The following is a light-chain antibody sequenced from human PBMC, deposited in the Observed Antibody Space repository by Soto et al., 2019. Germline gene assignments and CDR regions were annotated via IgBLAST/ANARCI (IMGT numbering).Light chain of an antibody. CDR2: GAS. Sequence: EVVMTQSPATLSVSPGERATLSCRASQSVSSNLAWYQQKHGQAPRLLIYGASTRATGIPARFSGSGSGTEFTLTISSLQSEDFALYFCQQYNNWPFSFGPGTRLEIK. CDR1: QSVSSN. V-gene: IGKV3-15*01. J-gene: IGKJ5*01. CDR3: QQYNNWPFS.